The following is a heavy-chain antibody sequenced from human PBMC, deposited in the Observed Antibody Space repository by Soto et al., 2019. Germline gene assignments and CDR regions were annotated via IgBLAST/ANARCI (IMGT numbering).Heavy chain of an antibody. Sequence: GGSLRLSCAASGFTFSSYSMNWVRQAPGKGLEWVSSISSSSSYIYYADSVKGRFTISRDNAKNSLYLQMNSLRAEDTAVYYCARDYSNSSSPYYYYYGMAVWGQGTTVTVSS. D-gene: IGHD6-6*01. V-gene: IGHV3-21*01. CDR2: ISSSSSYI. J-gene: IGHJ6*02. CDR1: GFTFSSYS. CDR3: ARDYSNSSSPYYYYYGMAV.